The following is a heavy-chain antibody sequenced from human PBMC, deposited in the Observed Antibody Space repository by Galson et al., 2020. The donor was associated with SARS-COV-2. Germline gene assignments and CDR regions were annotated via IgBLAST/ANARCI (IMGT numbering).Heavy chain of an antibody. D-gene: IGHD3-9*01. V-gene: IGHV4-39*07. CDR3: AREGGLRYFDRDYYYYGMDV. CDR1: GDSISSSSYY. CDR2: IYYSGST. J-gene: IGHJ6*02. Sequence: ASETLSLTCTVSGDSISSSSYYWGWIRQPPGKGLEWIGSIYYSGSTYYNPSLKSRVTISVDTSKNQFSLKLSSVTAADTAVYYCAREGGLRYFDRDYYYYGMDVWGQGTTVTVSS.